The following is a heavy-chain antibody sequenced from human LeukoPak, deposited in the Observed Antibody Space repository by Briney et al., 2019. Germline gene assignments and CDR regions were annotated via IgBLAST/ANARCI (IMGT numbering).Heavy chain of an antibody. CDR1: GFTFSSNA. V-gene: IGHV3-30-3*01. CDR3: AKDPRTNDYADY. J-gene: IGHJ4*02. Sequence: PGGSLRLSCAASGFTFSSNAMHWVRQAPGSGLEWLAAISYDGTSKYYRDSVKGRFTISRDNSKNTLYLQMNSLRGEDTAVYYCAKDPRTNDYADYWGQGTLVTVSS. CDR2: ISYDGTSK. D-gene: IGHD4/OR15-4a*01.